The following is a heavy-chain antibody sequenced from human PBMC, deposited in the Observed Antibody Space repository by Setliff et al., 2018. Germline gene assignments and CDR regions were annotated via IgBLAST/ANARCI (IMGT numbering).Heavy chain of an antibody. V-gene: IGHV4-61*10. D-gene: IGHD3-22*01. CDR1: GGSVSSYSHY. CDR3: ARGVTSGGYWGQSYHYVDV. J-gene: IGHJ6*03. CDR2: TYASGTA. Sequence: PSETLSLTCTVSGGSVSSYSHYWGWIRQPAVKGLEWIGYTYASGTAKYNPSLKTRVTISLETSKNQSALKLNSVTAADTAVYYCARGVTSGGYWGQSYHYVDVWGKGATVTVSS.